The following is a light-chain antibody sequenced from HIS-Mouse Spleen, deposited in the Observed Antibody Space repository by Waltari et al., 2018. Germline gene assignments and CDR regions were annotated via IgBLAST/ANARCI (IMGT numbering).Light chain of an antibody. V-gene: IGLV3-10*01. J-gene: IGLJ2*01. CDR3: YSTDSSGNHRV. CDR1: ALPKKY. Sequence: SYELTQPPSVSVSPGQTRRITCSGDALPKKYAYWYQQKSGQAPVLVIYEDSKRPSGIPERFSGSSSGTMATLTISGAQVEDEADYYCYSTDSSGNHRVFGGGTKLTVL. CDR2: EDS.